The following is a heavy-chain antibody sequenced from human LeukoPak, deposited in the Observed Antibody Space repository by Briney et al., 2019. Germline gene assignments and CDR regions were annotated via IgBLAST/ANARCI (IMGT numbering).Heavy chain of an antibody. J-gene: IGHJ4*02. D-gene: IGHD2-2*01. CDR3: AKRRYCTSTSCHDFVY. V-gene: IGHV3-23*01. CDR1: GFTFRSYA. Sequence: GGSLRLSCAASGFTFRSYAMNWVRQAPGKGLEWVSAISADGDSTYYADSVKGRFTISRDNSKNTLYLQMNSLRPGDTAVYYCAKRRYCTSTSCHDFVYWGQGTLVTVSS. CDR2: ISADGDST.